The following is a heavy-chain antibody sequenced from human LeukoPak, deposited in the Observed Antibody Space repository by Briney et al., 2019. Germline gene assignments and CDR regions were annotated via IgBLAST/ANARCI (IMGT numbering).Heavy chain of an antibody. D-gene: IGHD5-24*01. CDR2: IYYNGST. CDR3: ARLRDGYNLGY. J-gene: IGHJ4*02. V-gene: IGHV4-39*01. Sequence: SETLSLTCTVSGGSISSSSYYWGWIRQPPGKGLEWIGSIYYNGSTYYNPSLKSRVTISVDTSKNQFSLKLCSVTAADTAVYYCARLRDGYNLGYWGQGTLVTVSS. CDR1: GGSISSSSYY.